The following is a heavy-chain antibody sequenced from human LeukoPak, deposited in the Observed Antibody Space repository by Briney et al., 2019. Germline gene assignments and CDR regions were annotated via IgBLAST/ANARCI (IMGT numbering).Heavy chain of an antibody. CDR2: IYYSGST. CDR1: GGSFSGYY. J-gene: IGHJ6*02. CDR3: ARDGFKGYYYGSGSPYYYGMDV. Sequence: SETLSLTCAVYGGSFSGYYWSWIRQPPGKGLEWIGYIYYSGSTYYNPSLKSRVTISVDTSKNQFSLKLSSVTAADTAVYYCARDGFKGYYYGSGSPYYYGMDVWGQGTTVTVSS. D-gene: IGHD3-10*01. V-gene: IGHV4-30-4*08.